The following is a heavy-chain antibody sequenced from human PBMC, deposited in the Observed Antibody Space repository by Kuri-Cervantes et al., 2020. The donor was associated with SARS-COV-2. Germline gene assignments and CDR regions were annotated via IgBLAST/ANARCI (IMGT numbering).Heavy chain of an antibody. J-gene: IGHJ3*02. D-gene: IGHD3-3*01. CDR2: ISAYNGNT. CDR3: ARDRGVVTIFGVVIIPDAFDI. V-gene: IGHV1-18*01. Sequence: ASVKVSCKASGYIFTTHGISWVRQAPGQGLEWMGWISAYNGNTNYAQKFQGRVTMTTDRSTTTAYMELRSLRSDDTAVYYCARDRGVVTIFGVVIIPDAFDIWGQGTMVTVSS. CDR1: GYIFTTHG.